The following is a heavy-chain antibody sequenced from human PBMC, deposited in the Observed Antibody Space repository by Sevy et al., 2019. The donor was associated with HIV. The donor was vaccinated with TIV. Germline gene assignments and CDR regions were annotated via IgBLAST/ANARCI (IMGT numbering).Heavy chain of an antibody. D-gene: IGHD3-22*01. CDR2: ISSSSSYI. J-gene: IGHJ3*02. Sequence: GGSLRLSCAASGFTFSGYSMNWVRQAPGKGLEWVSSISSSSSYIYYADSVKGRFTISRDNAKNSLYLQMNSLGAEDTAVYYCARSDYYDSSGYYYAQVAFDIWGQGTMVTVSS. CDR1: GFTFSGYS. V-gene: IGHV3-21*01. CDR3: ARSDYYDSSGYYYAQVAFDI.